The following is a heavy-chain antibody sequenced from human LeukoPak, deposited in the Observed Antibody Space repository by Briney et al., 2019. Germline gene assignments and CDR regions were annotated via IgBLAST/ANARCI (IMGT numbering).Heavy chain of an antibody. CDR1: GFSFSTYA. V-gene: IGHV3-23*01. Sequence: GGSLRLSCAASGFSFSTYAINWVRQAPGKGLEWVSVISDSGGFTFYADSVKGRFTISRDNSMNTLYLQMNGLRADDTAVYFCAKAISGTYRGLLDYWGQGTLVTVSS. CDR3: AKAISGTYRGLLDY. CDR2: ISDSGGFT. D-gene: IGHD1-26*01. J-gene: IGHJ4*02.